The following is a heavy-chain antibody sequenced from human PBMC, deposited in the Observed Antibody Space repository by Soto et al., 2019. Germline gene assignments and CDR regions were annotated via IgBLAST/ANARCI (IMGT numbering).Heavy chain of an antibody. Sequence: QVQLVQSGAEVKKPGSSVKVSCKTSGGTFSSYAISWVRQAPGQGLEWMGGIIPIFGTANYAQKFQGRVTITADESTSTAYMEQSSLRSDDTAVYYCARYGDYNWNYSWFDLWGQGTLVTVSS. V-gene: IGHV1-69*01. J-gene: IGHJ5*02. CDR1: GGTFSSYA. CDR2: IIPIFGTA. D-gene: IGHD1-7*01. CDR3: ARYGDYNWNYSWFDL.